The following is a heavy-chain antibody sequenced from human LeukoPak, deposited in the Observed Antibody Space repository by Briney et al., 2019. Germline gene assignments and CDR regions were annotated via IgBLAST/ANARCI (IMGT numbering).Heavy chain of an antibody. J-gene: IGHJ4*02. CDR1: GGSISSYY. V-gene: IGHV4-4*07. CDR3: PCSDFWRGYGDY. D-gene: IGHD3-3*01. Sequence: SETLSLTCTVSGGSISSYYWSWIRQPAGKGLEWIGRIYTSGSTNYNPSLKSRVTMSIDTSNYQFSLKLKTVIAAVGAVYYCPCSDFWRGYGDYWGQGTLVTVSS. CDR2: IYTSGST.